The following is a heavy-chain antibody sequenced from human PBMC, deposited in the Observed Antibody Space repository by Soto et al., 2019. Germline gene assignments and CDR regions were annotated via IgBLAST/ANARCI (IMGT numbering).Heavy chain of an antibody. V-gene: IGHV3-23*01. CDR2: ISAGGSST. Sequence: GGSLRLSCAATGFTFSSYVMSWVRQAPGKGLEWVSTISAGGSSTYYADSVKGRFTISRDNSKNTLYLQMNGLRPEDTAVYYCAKEGALGLYYFDYWGQGTLVTVSS. CDR3: AKEGALGLYYFDY. D-gene: IGHD3-10*01. CDR1: GFTFSSYV. J-gene: IGHJ4*02.